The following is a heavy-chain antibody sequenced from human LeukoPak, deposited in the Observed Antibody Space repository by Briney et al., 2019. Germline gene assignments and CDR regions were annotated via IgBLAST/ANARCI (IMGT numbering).Heavy chain of an antibody. Sequence: SETLSLTCTVSGGSISSYYWSWIRQPPGKGLECIGYIYTSGSTNYNPSLKGRVTISVDTSKNQFSLKLSSVTAADTAVYYCARVDIAARPGYYYYMDVWGKGTTVTVSS. J-gene: IGHJ6*03. V-gene: IGHV4-4*09. D-gene: IGHD6-6*01. CDR1: GGSISSYY. CDR3: ARVDIAARPGYYYYMDV. CDR2: IYTSGST.